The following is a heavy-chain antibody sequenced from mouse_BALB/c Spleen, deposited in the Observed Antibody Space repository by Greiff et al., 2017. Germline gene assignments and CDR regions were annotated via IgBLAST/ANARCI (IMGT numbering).Heavy chain of an antibody. V-gene: IGHV1S126*01. D-gene: IGHD1-1*01. Sequence: QVQLKESGPQLVRPGASVKISCKASGYSFTSYWMHWVKQRPGQGLEWIGMIDPSDSETRLNQKFKDKATLTVDKSSSTAYMQLSSPTSEDSAVYYCARGNYGSRRTWFAYWGQGTLVTVSA. CDR2: IDPSDSET. CDR1: GYSFTSYW. J-gene: IGHJ3*01. CDR3: ARGNYGSRRTWFAY.